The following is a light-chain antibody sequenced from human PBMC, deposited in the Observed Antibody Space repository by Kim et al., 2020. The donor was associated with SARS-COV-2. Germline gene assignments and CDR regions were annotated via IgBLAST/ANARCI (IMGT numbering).Light chain of an antibody. CDR1: KLGDKY. Sequence: SYELTQPPSVSVSTGQTASITCSGDKLGDKYACWYQQKPGQYPVLVIYQDRKRPSGIAERFSGSNSGNTATLTISGTQAMEEADYYCQAWDSSTVVFGGG. CDR2: QDR. V-gene: IGLV3-1*01. J-gene: IGLJ2*01. CDR3: QAWDSSTVV.